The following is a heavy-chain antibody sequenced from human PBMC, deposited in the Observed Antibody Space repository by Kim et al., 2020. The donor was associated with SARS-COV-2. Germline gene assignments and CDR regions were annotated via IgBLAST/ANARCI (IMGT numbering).Heavy chain of an antibody. D-gene: IGHD3-10*01. CDR3: ARDRGSMVRGVIAYYYYYYGMDV. CDR1: GYTFTSYA. Sequence: ASVKVSCKASGYTFTSYAMHWVRQAPGQRLEWMGWINAGNGNTKYSQKFQGRVTITRDTSASTAYMELSSLRSEDTAVYYCARDRGSMVRGVIAYYYYYYGMDVWGQGTTVTVSS. J-gene: IGHJ6*02. V-gene: IGHV1-3*01. CDR2: INAGNGNT.